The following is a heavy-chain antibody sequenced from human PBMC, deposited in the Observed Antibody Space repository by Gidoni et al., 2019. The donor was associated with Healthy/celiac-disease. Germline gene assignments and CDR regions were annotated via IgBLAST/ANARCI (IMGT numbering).Heavy chain of an antibody. V-gene: IGHV4-4*02. CDR2: IYHRGGT. CDR3: AGGYGMDV. CDR1: GGSISSSNR. D-gene: IGHD2-15*01. J-gene: IGHJ6*02. Sequence: VQLQESGPGLVKPSATLSLTCAVSGGSISSSNRWSWIRQPPGKGLAWIGEIYHRGGTSYNPSLKGRVPMSVDKSKNQFTLKLSSVTAADTAVYYCAGGYGMDVWGQGTTVTVSS.